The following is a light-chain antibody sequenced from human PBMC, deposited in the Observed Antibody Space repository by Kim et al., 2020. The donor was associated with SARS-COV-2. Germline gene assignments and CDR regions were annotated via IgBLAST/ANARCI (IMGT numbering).Light chain of an antibody. CDR3: QAWDSRTVV. J-gene: IGLJ2*01. Sequence: SYELTQPPSVSVSPGQTASITCSGDKLGDKYACWYQQKPGQSPVLVIYQDSKRPSGIPERFSGSNSGNTATLTISGPQAMDEADYYCQAWDSRTVVFGGG. V-gene: IGLV3-1*01. CDR2: QDS. CDR1: KLGDKY.